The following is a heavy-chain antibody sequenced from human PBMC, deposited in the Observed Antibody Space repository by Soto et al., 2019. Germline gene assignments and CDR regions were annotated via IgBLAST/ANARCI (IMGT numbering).Heavy chain of an antibody. D-gene: IGHD2-21*02. V-gene: IGHV3-23*01. CDR2: ISYGGGTT. J-gene: IGHJ3*02. CDR3: AKMLAYCGGDCYSKAFDI. Sequence: GGSLRLSCAASEFTFSNYAMSWVRQAPGKGLEWVSAISYGGGTTYYADSVKGRFTISRDNSKNTLYLQMNSLRAEDTAVYYCAKMLAYCGGDCYSKAFDIWGQGTMVTVSS. CDR1: EFTFSNYA.